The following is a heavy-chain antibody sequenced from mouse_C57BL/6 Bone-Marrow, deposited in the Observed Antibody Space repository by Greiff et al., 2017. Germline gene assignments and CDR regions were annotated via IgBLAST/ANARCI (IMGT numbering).Heavy chain of an antibody. CDR1: GYPFTDYY. CDR2: IYPGSGNT. V-gene: IGHV1-76*01. Sequence: QVQLKESGAELVRPGASVKLSCKASGYPFTDYYINWVKQRPGQGLEWIARIYPGSGNTYYNEKFKGKATLTSEKSSSTASMQLSSLTSEDSAVYFCARSGWLPWFAYWGQGTLVTVSA. CDR3: ARSGWLPWFAY. D-gene: IGHD2-3*01. J-gene: IGHJ3*01.